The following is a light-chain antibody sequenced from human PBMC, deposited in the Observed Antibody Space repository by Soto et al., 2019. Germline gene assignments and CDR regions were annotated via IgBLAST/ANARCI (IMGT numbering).Light chain of an antibody. V-gene: IGLV2-14*01. Sequence: QSALTQPASVSGSPGQSITISCTGTSSDVGGYNYVSWYQQHPGKATKLMIYDVSNRPSGASNRFSGSKSGNTASLSISGLQAEDEADYYCSSYTSSSTRVFGTGTKVTVL. J-gene: IGLJ1*01. CDR2: DVS. CDR3: SSYTSSSTRV. CDR1: SSDVGGYNY.